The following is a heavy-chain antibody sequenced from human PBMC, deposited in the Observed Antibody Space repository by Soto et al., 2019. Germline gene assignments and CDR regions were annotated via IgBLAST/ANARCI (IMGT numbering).Heavy chain of an antibody. V-gene: IGHV3-48*03. CDR1: GFTFSSYE. CDR3: ARDLSPEPSGSSNFDY. CDR2: ISSSGSTI. Sequence: EVQLVESGGGLVQPGGSLRLSCAASGFTFSSYEMNWVRQAPGKGLEWVSYISSSGSTIYYADSVKGRFTISRDNAKNSLYLQMNSLRDEDTAVYYCARDLSPEPSGSSNFDYWGQGTLVTVSS. D-gene: IGHD1-26*01. J-gene: IGHJ4*02.